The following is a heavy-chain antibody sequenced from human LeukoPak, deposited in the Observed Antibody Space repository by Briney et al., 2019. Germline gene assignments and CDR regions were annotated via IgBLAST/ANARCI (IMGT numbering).Heavy chain of an antibody. J-gene: IGHJ4*02. D-gene: IGHD3-10*01. Sequence: GGSHRLSCAASGFSFSDAWMSWVRQIPGKGLEWVGRTESKTDGGTTDYAAPVKGRFTISRDDSTNTLYLQMNSLKSEDTAVYYCTTYGSGRKFDYWGQGILVTVSS. CDR2: TESKTDGGTT. V-gene: IGHV3-15*04. CDR1: GFSFSDAW. CDR3: TTYGSGRKFDY.